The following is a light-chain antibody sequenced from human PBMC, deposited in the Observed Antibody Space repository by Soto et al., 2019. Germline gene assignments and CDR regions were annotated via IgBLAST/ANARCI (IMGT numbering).Light chain of an antibody. CDR2: AAS. J-gene: IGKJ1*01. CDR1: QTMNTF. V-gene: IGKV1-39*01. Sequence: DIQMTQSPSSLSASVGDRVTITCRASQTMNTFLNWYQQKPGKAPKLLIYAASSLQSGVPSRFSGSGFGSDFAPSITSLQREDFAAYYCQQTDTKPWTFGQGTRVEIK. CDR3: QQTDTKPWT.